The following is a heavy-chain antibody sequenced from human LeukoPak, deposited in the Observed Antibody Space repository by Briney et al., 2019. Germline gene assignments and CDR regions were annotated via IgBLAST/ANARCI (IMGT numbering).Heavy chain of an antibody. V-gene: IGHV4-59*12. J-gene: IGHJ4*02. CDR3: AREDGYCSSTSCYDPLDY. D-gene: IGHD2-2*01. CDR1: GGSISSYY. Sequence: SETLSLTCTVSGGSISSYYWSWVRQPPGKGLEWIGYIYYSGSTNYNPSLKSRVTISVDTSKNQFSLKLSSVTAADTAVYYCAREDGYCSSTSCYDPLDYWGQGTLVTVSS. CDR2: IYYSGST.